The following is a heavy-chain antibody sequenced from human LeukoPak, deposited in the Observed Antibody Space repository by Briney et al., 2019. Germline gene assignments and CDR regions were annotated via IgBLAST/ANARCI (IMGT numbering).Heavy chain of an antibody. CDR2: ISAYNGNT. Sequence: ASVKVSCKASGYAFTTYGISWVRQAPGQGLEWMGWISAYNGNTNYAQNLQGRVTMTTETSTSTAYMELRSLRADDTAVYYCARGGEDIVVVVAATEGFVWFDPWGQGTLVTVSS. D-gene: IGHD2-15*01. V-gene: IGHV1-18*01. CDR3: ARGGEDIVVVVAATEGFVWFDP. J-gene: IGHJ5*02. CDR1: GYAFTTYG.